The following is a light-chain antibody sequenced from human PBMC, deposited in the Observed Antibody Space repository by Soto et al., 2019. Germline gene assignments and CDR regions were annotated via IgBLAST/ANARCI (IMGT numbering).Light chain of an antibody. Sequence: QSVLTQPPSVSAAPGQTVTISCSGRGSNIGSNSVSWYQQVPGTAPKLLLYDNKKRPSGIPDRFSGSKSGTSATLGITGLQTADEADYYCGTWESYLSVGVFGGGTKLTVL. CDR3: GTWESYLSVGV. V-gene: IGLV1-51*01. CDR1: GSNIGSNS. CDR2: DNK. J-gene: IGLJ2*01.